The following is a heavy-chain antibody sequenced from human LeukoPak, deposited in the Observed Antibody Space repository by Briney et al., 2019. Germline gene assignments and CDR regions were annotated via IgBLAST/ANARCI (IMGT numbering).Heavy chain of an antibody. CDR2: IIPIFGTA. V-gene: IGHV1-69*13. D-gene: IGHD2-2*01. CDR3: ARGDIAVVPAAAQGAFDI. CDR1: GGTFSSYA. J-gene: IGHJ3*02. Sequence: SVKVSCKASGGTFSSYAISWVRQAPGQGLEWMGGIIPIFGTANYAQKFQGRVTITADESTSTAYMELSSLRSEDTAVYYCARGDIAVVPAAAQGAFDIWGQGTMVTVSS.